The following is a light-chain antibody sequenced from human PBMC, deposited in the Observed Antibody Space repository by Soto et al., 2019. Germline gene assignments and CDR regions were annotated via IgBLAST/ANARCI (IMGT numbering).Light chain of an antibody. CDR1: QTVSRNY. Sequence: EIVLTQSPGTLSLSPGERATLSCRASQTVSRNYLAWYQQKPGQAPRLLIYGASSRATGFPDRFSGSGSGTDFTLTISRLEPEDFAVYYCQQYGSSPLTFGGGTKVEIK. V-gene: IGKV3-20*01. CDR2: GAS. CDR3: QQYGSSPLT. J-gene: IGKJ4*01.